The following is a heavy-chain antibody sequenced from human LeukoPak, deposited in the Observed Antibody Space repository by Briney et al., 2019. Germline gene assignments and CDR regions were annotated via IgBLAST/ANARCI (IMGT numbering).Heavy chain of an antibody. J-gene: IGHJ4*02. CDR1: GFTFSSYA. Sequence: PGGSLRLSCAASGFTFSSYAMSWVRQPPGKGLVWVARITSDGSSTTYAESVKGRFTISRDNAKNTLYLQMNSLRAEDTAVYYCARDWYHAIDYWGQGTLVTVSS. D-gene: IGHD2-2*01. V-gene: IGHV3-74*03. CDR2: ITSDGSST. CDR3: ARDWYHAIDY.